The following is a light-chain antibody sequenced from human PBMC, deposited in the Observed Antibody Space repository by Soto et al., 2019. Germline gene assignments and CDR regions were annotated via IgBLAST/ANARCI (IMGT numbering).Light chain of an antibody. CDR3: QVWDSTRDVVV. Sequence: SYELTQTPSVSVAPGQTATISCGGSDIGDRSVHWYQQKPGQAPLLVIYFDDDRPSGIPERSSGSNSQNTATLTISRVEAGDEADYFCQVWDSTRDVVVFGGGTKVTVL. CDR2: FDD. J-gene: IGLJ2*01. V-gene: IGLV3-21*04. CDR1: DIGDRS.